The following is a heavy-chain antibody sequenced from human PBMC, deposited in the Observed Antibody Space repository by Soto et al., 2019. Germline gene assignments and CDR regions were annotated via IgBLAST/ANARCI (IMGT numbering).Heavy chain of an antibody. D-gene: IGHD2-2*03. CDR1: GFSFDDYG. V-gene: IGHV3-9*01. CDR2: ISWNSGAI. J-gene: IGHJ4*02. CDR3: AKDNDLDRDGPFDY. Sequence: EVQLVESGGGSVQPGRSLRLSCEASGFSFDDYGMHWVRQGPGKGLAWVSGISWNSGAIYYADSVKGRFTISRANAKRSLYLQMNSLRTEDTALYYCAKDNDLDRDGPFDYWRQGILVTVSS.